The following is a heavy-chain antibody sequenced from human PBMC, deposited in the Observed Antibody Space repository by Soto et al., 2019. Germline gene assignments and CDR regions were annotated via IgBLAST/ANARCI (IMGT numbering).Heavy chain of an antibody. CDR1: GFTFSSYE. V-gene: IGHV3-48*03. Sequence: PGGSLRLSCAASGFTFSSYEMNWVRQAPGKGLEWVSHISYSGTIVYYADSVKGRFTISRDNAKNSLYLQMNSLRAEDTAVYYCAREWGGGYLDSWGQGTLVTVSS. D-gene: IGHD2-15*01. CDR3: AREWGGGYLDS. J-gene: IGHJ4*02. CDR2: ISYSGTIV.